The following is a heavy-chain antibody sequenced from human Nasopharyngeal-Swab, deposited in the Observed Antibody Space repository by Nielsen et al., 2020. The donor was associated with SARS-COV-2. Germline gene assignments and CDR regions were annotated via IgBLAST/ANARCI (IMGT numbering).Heavy chain of an antibody. Sequence: GSLRLSCAASGFTFSSYWMHWVRQAPGKGLVWVSRINSDGSSTSYADSVKGRFTISRDNAKNSLYLQMNSLRAEDTAVYYCARVRSAEGFWSGYRPPYYGMDVWGQGTTVTVSS. D-gene: IGHD3-3*01. CDR2: INSDGSST. J-gene: IGHJ6*02. V-gene: IGHV3-74*01. CDR3: ARVRSAEGFWSGYRPPYYGMDV. CDR1: GFTFSSYW.